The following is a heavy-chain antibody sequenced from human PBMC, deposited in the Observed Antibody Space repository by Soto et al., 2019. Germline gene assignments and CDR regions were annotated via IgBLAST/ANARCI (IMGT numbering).Heavy chain of an antibody. V-gene: IGHV3-48*01. CDR3: ARGIGTSPYYYMDV. CDR2: ISYTGRTI. Sequence: EVQLVESGGGLLQPGGSLRLSCAASGFIFSSYSMNWVRQAPGKGLEWVSYISYTGRTIYYPDSVKGRFSISRDIAKNSLYLQMDSLKAEDTAVYYCARGIGTSPYYYMDVWGKGTTVTVSS. CDR1: GFIFSSYS. D-gene: IGHD1-7*01. J-gene: IGHJ6*03.